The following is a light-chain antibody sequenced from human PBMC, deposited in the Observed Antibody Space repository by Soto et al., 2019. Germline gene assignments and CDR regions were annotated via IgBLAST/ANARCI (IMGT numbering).Light chain of an antibody. CDR3: QQSYSRPRT. V-gene: IGKV1-39*01. J-gene: IGKJ1*01. CDR2: TAS. CDR1: QSISTY. Sequence: NYLTLSPSSLPASVGERVNITCRASQSISTYLNWYQQKPGKAPDLLIYTASSLESGVPSRFSGSGSGTDFTLTISSLQPEDFATYFCQQSYSRPRTFGQGTMA.